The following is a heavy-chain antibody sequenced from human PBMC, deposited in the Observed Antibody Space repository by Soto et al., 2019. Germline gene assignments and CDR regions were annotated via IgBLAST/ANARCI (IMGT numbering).Heavy chain of an antibody. CDR3: ARDRAGSYYYYYMDV. J-gene: IGHJ6*03. CDR1: GGTFSSYT. CDR2: IIPILGIA. V-gene: IGHV1-69*04. Sequence: SVKVSCKASGGTFSSYTISWVRQAPGQGLEWMGRIIPILGIANYAQKFQGRVTITADKSTSTAYMELSSLRSEDTAVYYCARDRAGSYYYYYMDVWGKGTTVTVSS.